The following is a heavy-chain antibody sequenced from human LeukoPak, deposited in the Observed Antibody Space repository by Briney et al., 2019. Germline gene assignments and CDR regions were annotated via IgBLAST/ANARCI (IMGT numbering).Heavy chain of an antibody. CDR2: IYCSGST. D-gene: IGHD3-10*01. Sequence: SETLSLTXTVSGGSISSYYWSWIRQPPGKGLEWVGYIYCSGSTNYNPSLNSRVTISVDTSKNQFSLKLSSVTAADTAVYYCAGATYYYGSGSLDYWGQGTLVTVSS. CDR3: AGATYYYGSGSLDY. J-gene: IGHJ4*02. V-gene: IGHV4-59*01. CDR1: GGSISSYY.